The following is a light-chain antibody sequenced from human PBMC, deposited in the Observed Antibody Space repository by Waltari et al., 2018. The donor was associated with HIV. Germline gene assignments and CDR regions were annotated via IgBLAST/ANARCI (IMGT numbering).Light chain of an antibody. CDR1: SSYVGSYNL. Sequence: QSALTQPASVSGSPGQSITISCTGTSSYVGSYNLFSWYQHHPGKAPKLMISDVSRRPSGVPDRFSGSKSGNTASLTVSGLQADDEATYYCFSYAGNNFLLFGGGTKLTVL. J-gene: IGLJ2*01. CDR3: FSYAGNNFLL. V-gene: IGLV2-23*02. CDR2: DVS.